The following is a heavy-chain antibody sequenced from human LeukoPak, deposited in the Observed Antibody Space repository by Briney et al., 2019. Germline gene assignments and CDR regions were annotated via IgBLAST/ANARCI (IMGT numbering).Heavy chain of an antibody. CDR1: GGSISSGSYH. CDR2: SYYSGST. Sequence: SETLSLTCTVSGGSISSGSYHWGWIRQPPGKGLEWIGSSYYSGSTYYNPSLKSRVTISVDTSKNQFSLKLSSVTAADTAVYYCVGAYYGSGSHDYWGQGTLVTVSS. J-gene: IGHJ4*02. CDR3: VGAYYGSGSHDY. V-gene: IGHV4-39*07. D-gene: IGHD3-10*01.